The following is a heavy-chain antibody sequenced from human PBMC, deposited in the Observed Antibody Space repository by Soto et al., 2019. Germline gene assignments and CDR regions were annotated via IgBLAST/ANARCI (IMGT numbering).Heavy chain of an antibody. V-gene: IGHV3-33*05. J-gene: IGHJ6*02. CDR2: IEYNAKNR. CDR1: GFTFNSYG. Sequence: QVQLVESGGGVVQPGTSLRLSCTASGFTFNSYGIHWVRQAPGKGLEWLALIEYNAKNRFYADSVKGRFSISRENSRNTVYLQVNVLRAEDTAVYYCAREGDDYCSGTPFFHYYGLDVWGQGTTVIVSS. D-gene: IGHD2-15*01. CDR3: AREGDDYCSGTPFFHYYGLDV.